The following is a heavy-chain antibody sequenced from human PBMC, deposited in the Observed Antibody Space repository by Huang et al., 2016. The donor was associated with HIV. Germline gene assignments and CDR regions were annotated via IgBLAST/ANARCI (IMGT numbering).Heavy chain of an antibody. V-gene: IGHV3-30*01. CDR3: ARGGGFYDSSGYYHSAFDL. J-gene: IGHJ3*01. CDR1: GLSFSAYA. D-gene: IGHD3-22*01. CDR2: MSHDGSTQ. Sequence: QVHLVASGGGVVQPGRSLRLSCVVSGLSFSAYAMHWVRQAPGKGLECVAVMSHDGSTQFVSESVKGRFTISRDTSKNTLSLQMNTLTAEDTAVYYCARGGGFYDSSGYYHSAFDLWGQGTPVTVSS.